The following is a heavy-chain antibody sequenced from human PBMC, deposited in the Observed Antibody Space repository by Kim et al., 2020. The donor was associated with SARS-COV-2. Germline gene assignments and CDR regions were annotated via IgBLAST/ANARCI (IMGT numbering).Heavy chain of an antibody. Sequence: GGSLRLSCAASGFTFSDYDISWIRQAPGKGLEWVSYISSSSSYTNYADSVKGRFTISRDNAKNSLYLQMNSLRAEDTAVYYCARDGYYYVWGRARDYYYYYGMDVWGQGTTVTVSS. D-gene: IGHD3-16*01. CDR3: ARDGYYYVWGRARDYYYYYGMDV. CDR2: ISSSSSYT. J-gene: IGHJ6*02. CDR1: GFTFSDYD. V-gene: IGHV3-11*05.